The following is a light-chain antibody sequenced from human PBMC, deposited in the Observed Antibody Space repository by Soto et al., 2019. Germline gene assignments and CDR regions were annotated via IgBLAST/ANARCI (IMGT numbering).Light chain of an antibody. CDR2: RNN. V-gene: IGLV1-47*01. CDR3: ATWDVSLNGFYV. CDR1: TSNIGSNH. J-gene: IGLJ1*01. Sequence: QSVLTQPPSASGTPGQGVTISCSGSTSNIGSNHVYWYQQLPGTAPKLLIYRNNQRPSGVPDRFSGSKSGTSASLAISGLRSDDEADYFCATWDVSLNGFYVFGTGTKVTVL.